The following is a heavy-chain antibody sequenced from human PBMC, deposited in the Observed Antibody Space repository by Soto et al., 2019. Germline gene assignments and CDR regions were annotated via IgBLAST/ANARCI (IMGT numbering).Heavy chain of an antibody. CDR3: ARDRDRLQLGGNYYYIMDV. Sequence: QVQLVQSGAEVKKPGSSVTLSCKASGGTFRSSAISWVRQAPGQRLEWMGGIIPIFPTPDYAQKFQDRVTITADESASTAYMELSSLTSEDTAVYYCARDRDRLQLGGNYYYIMDVWGQGATVTVSS. CDR1: GGTFRSSA. J-gene: IGHJ6*02. CDR2: IIPIFPTP. D-gene: IGHD4-4*01. V-gene: IGHV1-69*12.